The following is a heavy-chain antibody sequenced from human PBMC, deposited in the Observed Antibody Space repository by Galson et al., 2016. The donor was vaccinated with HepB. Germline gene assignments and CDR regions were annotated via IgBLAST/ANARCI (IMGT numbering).Heavy chain of an antibody. CDR3: ARQYTGSHLDY. J-gene: IGHJ4*02. Sequence: EPLSLTCGVSGASIISRDWWTWVRQPPGKGLEWIGQVYHSGTTNYSPSLKSRATISVDNSKNQFSLMLSSVTAADTAVYYCARQYTGSHLDYWGRGALVTVSS. D-gene: IGHD1-26*01. V-gene: IGHV4-4*02. CDR1: GASIISRDW. CDR2: VYHSGTT.